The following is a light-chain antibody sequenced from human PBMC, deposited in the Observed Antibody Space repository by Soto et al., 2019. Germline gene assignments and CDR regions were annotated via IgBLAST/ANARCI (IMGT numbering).Light chain of an antibody. Sequence: EMVLTQSPGPLPWSPAEITTLSFRSSQRVSSSYVAWYQQKPGQAPSLLIYGASSSAPGIPDRFSGRGSGTDFPLSNSRLVHEDFAVDCCKQYCSSRVYPFGHGTKL. CDR3: KQYCSSRVYP. J-gene: IGKJ2*01. CDR1: QRVSSSY. CDR2: GAS. V-gene: IGKV3-20*01.